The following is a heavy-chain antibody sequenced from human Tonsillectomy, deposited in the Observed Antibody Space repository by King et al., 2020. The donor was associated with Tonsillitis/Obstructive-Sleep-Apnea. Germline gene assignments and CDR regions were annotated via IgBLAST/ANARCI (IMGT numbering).Heavy chain of an antibody. CDR3: ASTVTYYYYYYMDV. J-gene: IGHJ6*03. CDR1: GGSISSSSYY. V-gene: IGHV4-39*01. CDR2: IYYSVST. Sequence: LQLQESGPGLVKPSETLSLTCTVSGGSISSSSYYWGWIRQPPGKGLEWIGSIYYSVSTYYNPSLKSRVTLSVATSKNQFSLKLSSVTAADTAVYYCASTVTYYYYYYMDVWGKGTTVTVSS. D-gene: IGHD4-17*01.